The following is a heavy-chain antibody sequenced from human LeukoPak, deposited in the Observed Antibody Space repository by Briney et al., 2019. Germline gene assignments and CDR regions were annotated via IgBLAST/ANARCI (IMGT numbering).Heavy chain of an antibody. CDR1: GGSISSGGYY. D-gene: IGHD3-10*01. CDR2: IYYSGST. CDR3: ARAPGRFGELDY. Sequence: SQTLSLTCTVPGGSISSGGYYWSWIRQHPGKGLEWIGYIYYSGSTYYNPSLKSRVTISVDTSKNQFSLKLSSVTAAATAVYYCARAPGRFGELDYWGQGTLVTVSS. V-gene: IGHV4-31*03. J-gene: IGHJ4*02.